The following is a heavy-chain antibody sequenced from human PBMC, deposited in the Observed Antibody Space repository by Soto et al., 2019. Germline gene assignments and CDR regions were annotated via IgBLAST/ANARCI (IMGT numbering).Heavy chain of an antibody. CDR1: VFTFIDYY. J-gene: IGHJ4*02. CDR3: ARDKGTTYYYNSSEYSRFDY. CDR2: ISGGGSYT. Sequence: PGGSLRLSCESSVFTFIDYYMSWIRQAPGKGLEWISYISGGGSYTNYADSVKGRFTISRDNAKDSLYLQMNSLRVEDTAVYFCARDKGTTYYYNSSEYSRFDYWGQGTPVTVSS. V-gene: IGHV3-11*06. D-gene: IGHD3-22*01.